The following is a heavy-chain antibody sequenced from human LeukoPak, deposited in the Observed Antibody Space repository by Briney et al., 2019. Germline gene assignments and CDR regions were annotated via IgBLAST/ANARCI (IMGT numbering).Heavy chain of an antibody. CDR2: TGASDT. CDR1: GYRFSNYW. CDR3: ARHFGTGTPFDF. V-gene: IGHV5-51*01. D-gene: IGHD3/OR15-3a*01. J-gene: IGHJ4*02. Sequence: GESLKISRQGSGYRFSNYWIAWVRQVPGKGLEWMGVTGASDTRYSPSFEGQVTMAVDKSINTAYLQWSSLKASDTAIYYCARHFGTGTPFDFWGQGTLVTVSS.